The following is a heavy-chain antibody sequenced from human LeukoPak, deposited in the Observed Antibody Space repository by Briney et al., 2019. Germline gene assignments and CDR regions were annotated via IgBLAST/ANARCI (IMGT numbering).Heavy chain of an antibody. CDR2: IRSSGSII. D-gene: IGHD4-23*01. CDR3: ARVNDYGGNDDAFDI. V-gene: IGHV3-48*03. CDR1: GFTFSSYA. J-gene: IGHJ3*02. Sequence: GGSLRLSCSASGFTFSSYAMHWVRQAPGKGLEWVSYIRSSGSIIFYADSVKGRFTISRDNAKNSLYLQMNSLRAEDTAVYYCARVNDYGGNDDAFDIWGQGTMVTVSS.